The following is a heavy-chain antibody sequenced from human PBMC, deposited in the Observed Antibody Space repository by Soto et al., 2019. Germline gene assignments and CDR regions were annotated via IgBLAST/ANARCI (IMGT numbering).Heavy chain of an antibody. CDR2: INAGNGNT. CDR3: ARAVAVPADFDY. V-gene: IGHV1-3*05. CDR1: GYTFTGYA. Sequence: QVQVVQSGAEEKKPGASVKVSCTASGYTFTGYAMHWVRQAPGQRLEWMGWINAGNGNTKYSQKFQGRVTITRDTAESTAYMELSTLSSEDKAVYYCARAVAVPADFDYWGQGTLVTVSS. J-gene: IGHJ4*02. D-gene: IGHD6-19*01.